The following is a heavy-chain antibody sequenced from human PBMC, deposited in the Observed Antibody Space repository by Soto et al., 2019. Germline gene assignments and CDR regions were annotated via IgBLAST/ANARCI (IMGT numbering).Heavy chain of an antibody. Sequence: QITLNESGPTQVKPRQTLTLTCTFYGFSLTTSGVGVGWLRQSPGKAPEWLALIYWDDDKRYSPSLKSRITITKDTSKNQVVLTMADLDPADTATYYCAHRVLRTVFGLVTTTAIYFDFWGQGTPVAVSS. V-gene: IGHV2-5*02. CDR1: GFSLTTSGVG. CDR3: AHRVLRTVFGLVTTTAIYFDF. J-gene: IGHJ4*02. D-gene: IGHD3-3*01. CDR2: IYWDDDK.